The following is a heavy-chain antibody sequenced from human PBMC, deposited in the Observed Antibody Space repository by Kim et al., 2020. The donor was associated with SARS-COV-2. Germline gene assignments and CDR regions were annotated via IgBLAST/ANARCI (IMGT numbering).Heavy chain of an antibody. V-gene: IGHV4-30-4*01. J-gene: IGHJ4*02. D-gene: IGHD3-10*01. CDR3: AKTERAMVRGGVDY. CDR1: GGSISSGDYY. Sequence: SETLSLTCTVSGGSISSGDYYWSWIRQPPGKGLEWIGYIYYSGSTYYNPSLKSRVTISVDTSKNQFSLKLSSVTAADTAVYYCAKTERAMVRGGVDYWGQGTLVTVSS. CDR2: IYYSGST.